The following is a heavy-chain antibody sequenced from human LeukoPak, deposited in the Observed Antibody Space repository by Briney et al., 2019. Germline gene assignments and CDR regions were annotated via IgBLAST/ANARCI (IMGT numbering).Heavy chain of an antibody. J-gene: IGHJ4*02. Sequence: GGSLRLSCAASGFSFSAYSMNWVRQAPGKGLEWFSCITRSSRYLYYADPVRGRFTLSRDNAKNSLDLQMHSMRVEDTAIYYCAREGDFGRRFFEQWGQGTLVTVSS. D-gene: IGHD3-3*01. CDR1: GFSFSAYS. CDR3: AREGDFGRRFFEQ. CDR2: ITRSSRYL. V-gene: IGHV3-21*01.